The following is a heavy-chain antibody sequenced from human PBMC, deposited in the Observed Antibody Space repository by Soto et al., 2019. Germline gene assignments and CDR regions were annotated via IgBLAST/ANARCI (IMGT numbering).Heavy chain of an antibody. J-gene: IGHJ4*02. CDR1: GGTFSSYA. D-gene: IGHD4-17*01. Sequence: WASVKVSCKASGGTFSSYAISWVRQAPGQGLEWMGGIIPIFGTANYAQKFQGRVTITADESTSTAYMELSSLRSEDTAVYYCASIGDYSPSDYWGQGTLVTVSS. V-gene: IGHV1-69*13. CDR2: IIPIFGTA. CDR3: ASIGDYSPSDY.